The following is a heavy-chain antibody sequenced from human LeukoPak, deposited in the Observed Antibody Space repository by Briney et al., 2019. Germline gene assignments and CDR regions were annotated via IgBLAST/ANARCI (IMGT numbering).Heavy chain of an antibody. CDR3: ARAGWAAAGRYNWFDP. CDR2: IYTSGST. D-gene: IGHD6-13*01. V-gene: IGHV4-61*02. CDR1: GGSISSGSYY. Sequence: SETLSLTCTVSGGSISSGSYYWSWIRQPAGKGLEWIGRIYTSGSTNYNPSLKSRVTISVDTSKNQFSLKLSSVTAADTAVYYCARAGWAAAGRYNWFDPWGQGTLVTVSS. J-gene: IGHJ5*02.